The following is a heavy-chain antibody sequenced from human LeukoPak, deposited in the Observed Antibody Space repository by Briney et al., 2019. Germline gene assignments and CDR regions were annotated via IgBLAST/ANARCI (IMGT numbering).Heavy chain of an antibody. Sequence: GGSLRLSCAASGFTVSSNYMTWVRQAPGKGLEWVSVIFIGGSTYYADSVKGRFTISRDNSKNTLYLQMNSLRAEDTAVYYCARDCCTVTGLDVWGQGTTVIVSS. V-gene: IGHV3-66*01. CDR2: IFIGGST. J-gene: IGHJ6*02. CDR3: ARDCCTVTGLDV. CDR1: GFTVSSNY. D-gene: IGHD4-17*01.